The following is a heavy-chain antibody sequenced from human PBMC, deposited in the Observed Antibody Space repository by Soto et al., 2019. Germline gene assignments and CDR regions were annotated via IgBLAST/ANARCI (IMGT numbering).Heavy chain of an antibody. CDR3: ASQGITIFGVVTSDFDY. D-gene: IGHD3-3*01. CDR1: GGSISSSSYY. CDR2: IYYSGST. J-gene: IGHJ4*02. Sequence: SETLSLTCTVSGGSISSSSYYWGWIRQPPGKGLEWIGSIYYSGSTYYNPSLKSRVTISVDTSKNQFSLKLSSVTAADTAVYYCASQGITIFGVVTSDFDYWGQGTLVTVSS. V-gene: IGHV4-39*01.